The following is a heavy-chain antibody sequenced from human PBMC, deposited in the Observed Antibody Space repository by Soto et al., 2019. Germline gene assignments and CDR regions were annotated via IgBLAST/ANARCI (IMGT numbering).Heavy chain of an antibody. D-gene: IGHD3-3*01. CDR2: INAGNGNT. V-gene: IGHV1-3*01. J-gene: IGHJ5*02. CDR1: GYTFTIYA. Sequence: ASVKVSCKASGYTFTIYAIHWVRQAPGQRLEWRGWINAGNGNTKYSQNFQGRVTITRDTYARTAYMELSSLRYEDTAVYYCARLTASRTIFGGFDPRGQGTLVTVPQ. CDR3: ARLTASRTIFGGFDP.